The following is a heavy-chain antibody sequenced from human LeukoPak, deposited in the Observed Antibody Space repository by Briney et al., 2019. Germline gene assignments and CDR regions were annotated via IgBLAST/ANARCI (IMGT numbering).Heavy chain of an antibody. CDR2: IWYDGSNK. V-gene: IGHV3-33*01. D-gene: IGHD3-22*01. Sequence: GGSLRLSCAASGFTFRSYAMHWVRQAPGKGLEWVAVIWYDGSNKYYEDSVKGRFTISRDNSKSTLYLQMNSLRAEDTAVYYCARDIAYDSSGYYSPHFDYWGQGTLVTVSS. J-gene: IGHJ4*02. CDR3: ARDIAYDSSGYYSPHFDY. CDR1: GFTFRSYA.